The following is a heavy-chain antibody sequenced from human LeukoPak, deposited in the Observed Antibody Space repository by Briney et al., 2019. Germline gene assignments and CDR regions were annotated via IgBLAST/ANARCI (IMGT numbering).Heavy chain of an antibody. Sequence: SETLSLTCTVSGGSISSSSYYWGWIRQPPGKGLEWIGSIYYSGSTYYNPSLKSRVTISVDTSKNQFSLKLSSVTAADTAVYYCARVMNREGTNYWGQGTLVTVSS. D-gene: IGHD1/OR15-1a*01. CDR3: ARVMNREGTNY. CDR2: IYYSGST. CDR1: GGSISSSSYY. J-gene: IGHJ4*02. V-gene: IGHV4-39*07.